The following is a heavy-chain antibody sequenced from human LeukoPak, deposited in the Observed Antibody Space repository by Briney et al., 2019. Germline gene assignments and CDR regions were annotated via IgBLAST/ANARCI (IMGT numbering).Heavy chain of an antibody. V-gene: IGHV3-7*01. CDR3: ARCVFGVMVAAAYFDY. CDR1: GFTFSSYW. CDR2: IKQDGSEK. D-gene: IGHD2-15*01. Sequence: GGSLRLSCAASGFTFSSYWMSWVRQAPGKGLEWVANIKQDGSEKYYVDSVKGRFTISRDNAKNSLYLQMNSLRAEDTAVYYCARCVFGVMVAAAYFDYWGQGTLVTVSS. J-gene: IGHJ4*02.